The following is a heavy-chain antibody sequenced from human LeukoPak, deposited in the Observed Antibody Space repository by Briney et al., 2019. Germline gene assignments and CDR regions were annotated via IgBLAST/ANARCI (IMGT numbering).Heavy chain of an antibody. J-gene: IGHJ4*02. D-gene: IGHD1-26*01. V-gene: IGHV4-59*01. CDR2: IYYSGST. CDR1: GGSISSYY. Sequence: SETLSLTCIVSGGSISSYYWSWIRQPPGKGLEWIGYIYYSGSTSYNPSLKSRLTISIDTSKNQFSLKLSSVTAADTAVYYCARVGGTRYFDYWGQGTLVTVSS. CDR3: ARVGGTRYFDY.